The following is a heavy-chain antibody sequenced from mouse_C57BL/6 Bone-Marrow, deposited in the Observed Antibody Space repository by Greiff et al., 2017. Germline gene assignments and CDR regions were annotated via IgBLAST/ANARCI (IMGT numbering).Heavy chain of an antibody. D-gene: IGHD2-4*01. J-gene: IGHJ1*03. V-gene: IGHV5-6*02. CDR1: GFTFSSYG. Sequence: DVKLQESGGDLVKPGGSLKLSCAASGFTFSSYGMSWVRQTPDKRLEWVATISSGGSYTYYPDSVKGRFTISRDNAKNTLYLQMSSLKSEDTAMYYCARDDYDGYFDVWGTGTTVTVSS. CDR2: ISSGGSYT. CDR3: ARDDYDGYFDV.